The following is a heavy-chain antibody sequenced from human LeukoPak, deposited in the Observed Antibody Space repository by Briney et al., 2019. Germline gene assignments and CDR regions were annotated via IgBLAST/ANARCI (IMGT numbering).Heavy chain of an antibody. CDR1: GGSIISYY. CDR3: ARDAGYGYSFFDY. V-gene: IGHV4-59*01. D-gene: IGHD2-21*01. Sequence: SQTLSLTCTLSGGSIISYYWGWIRQPPGKGLGWVGYIYYSGTTNYNPSLKSRVTISVDTSKNQFSLKLSSVTAADTAVYYCARDAGYGYSFFDYWGQGTLATVSS. CDR2: IYYSGTT. J-gene: IGHJ4*02.